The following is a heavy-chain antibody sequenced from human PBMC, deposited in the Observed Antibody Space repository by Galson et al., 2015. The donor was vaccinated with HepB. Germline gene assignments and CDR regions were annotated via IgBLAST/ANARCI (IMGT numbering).Heavy chain of an antibody. Sequence: SVKVSCKASGYTFTSYGISWVRQAPGQGLEWMGWISAYNGNTNYAQKLQGRVAMTTDTSTSTAYMELRSLRSDDTAVYYCARDPRSNWGLRDNIPFDYWGQGTLVTVSS. J-gene: IGHJ4*02. CDR2: ISAYNGNT. V-gene: IGHV1-18*04. CDR1: GYTFTSYG. CDR3: ARDPRSNWGLRDNIPFDY. D-gene: IGHD7-27*01.